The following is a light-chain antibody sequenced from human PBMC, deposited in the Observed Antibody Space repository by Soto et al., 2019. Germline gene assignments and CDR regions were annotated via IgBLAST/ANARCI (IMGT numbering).Light chain of an antibody. Sequence: SYELTQPPSVSVSPGQTARITCSGDALPKQYAYWYQQKPGQAPVLVIYKDSERPSGIPERFSGSSSGTTVTLTISGVQAEDEAEYYCQSADSSGVVFGGGTKLTVL. CDR3: QSADSSGVV. J-gene: IGLJ2*01. V-gene: IGLV3-25*03. CDR2: KDS. CDR1: ALPKQY.